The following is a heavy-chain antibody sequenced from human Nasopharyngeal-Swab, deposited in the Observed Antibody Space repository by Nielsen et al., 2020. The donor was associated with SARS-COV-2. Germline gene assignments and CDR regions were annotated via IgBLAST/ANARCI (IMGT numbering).Heavy chain of an antibody. V-gene: IGHV1-3*01. CDR1: GYTFTSYA. D-gene: IGHD1-26*01. J-gene: IGHJ4*02. CDR2: INAGNGNT. CDR3: ARDRAKVGAWDY. Sequence: ASVNVSCKASGYTFTSYAMHWVRQAPGQRLEWMGWINAGNGNTKYSQKFQGRVTITRDTSASTAYMELSSLRSEDTAVYYCARDRAKVGAWDYWGQGTLVTVSS.